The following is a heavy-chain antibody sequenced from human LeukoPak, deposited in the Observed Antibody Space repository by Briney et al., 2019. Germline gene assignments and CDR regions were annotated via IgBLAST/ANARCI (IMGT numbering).Heavy chain of an antibody. J-gene: IGHJ4*02. CDR3: ARGGRDFWSGYPSYFDY. V-gene: IGHV4-39*07. Sequence: PSETLSLTCTVSGGSINNNIHYWGWIRQPPGKGLEWIGSIYYSGSTYYNPSLKSRVTISVDTSKNQFSLKLSSVTAADTAVYYCARGGRDFWSGYPSYFDYWGQGTLVTVSS. D-gene: IGHD3-3*01. CDR1: GGSINNNIHY. CDR2: IYYSGST.